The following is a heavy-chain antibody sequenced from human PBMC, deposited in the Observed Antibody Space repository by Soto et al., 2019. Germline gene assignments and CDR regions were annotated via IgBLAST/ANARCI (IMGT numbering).Heavy chain of an antibody. D-gene: IGHD3-22*01. CDR1: GFTFSSYA. J-gene: IGHJ4*02. CDR2: ISYDGSNK. Sequence: GGSLRLSCAASGFTFSSYAMHWVRQAPGKGLEWVAVISYDGSNKYYADSVKGRFTISRDNSKNTLYLQMNSLRAEDTAVYYCARDSDSSGYYYEGIDYWGQGTLVTVSS. V-gene: IGHV3-30-3*01. CDR3: ARDSDSSGYYYEGIDY.